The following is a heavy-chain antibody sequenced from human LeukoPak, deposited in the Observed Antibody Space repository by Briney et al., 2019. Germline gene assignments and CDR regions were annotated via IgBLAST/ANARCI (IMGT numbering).Heavy chain of an antibody. V-gene: IGHV4-59*01. CDR1: GDSISSYY. Sequence: SETLSLTCTVSGDSISSYYWSWIRQPPGKRLEWIGYIYSSGSTNYNPSLKSRLTISVDTSNNQFSLQLSSVTAADTAVYYCARGSLPGAIFGVVTNGWFDPWGQGTLVTVSS. J-gene: IGHJ5*02. CDR2: IYSSGST. CDR3: ARGSLPGAIFGVVTNGWFDP. D-gene: IGHD3-3*01.